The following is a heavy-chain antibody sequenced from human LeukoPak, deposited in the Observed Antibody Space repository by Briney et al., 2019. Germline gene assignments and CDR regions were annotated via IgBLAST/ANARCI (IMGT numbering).Heavy chain of an antibody. Sequence: GESLKISCKCSGYSFTSYWIGWVRQMPGKGLEWMGIIYPGDSDTRYSPTFQGQVTISADKSISTAYLQWSSLKASDTAMYYCAKIDRQYCSRSSCYALDYWDQGTQVTVSS. CDR3: AKIDRQYCSRSSCYALDY. CDR2: IYPGDSDT. D-gene: IGHD2-2*01. J-gene: IGHJ4*02. V-gene: IGHV5-51*01. CDR1: GYSFTSYW.